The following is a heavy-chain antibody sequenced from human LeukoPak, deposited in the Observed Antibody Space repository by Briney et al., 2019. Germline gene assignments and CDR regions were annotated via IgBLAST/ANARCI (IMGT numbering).Heavy chain of an antibody. CDR1: GFTFSSYA. J-gene: IGHJ4*02. CDR3: AKDTALYYYDSSGNDY. CDR2: ISGSGGST. Sequence: PGGSLRLSCAASGFTFSSYAMSWVRQAPGKGLEWVSAISGSGGSTYYADSVKGRFTISRDNSKNTLYLQMNSLRVEDTAVYYCAKDTALYYYDSSGNDYWGQGTLVTVSS. V-gene: IGHV3-23*01. D-gene: IGHD3-22*01.